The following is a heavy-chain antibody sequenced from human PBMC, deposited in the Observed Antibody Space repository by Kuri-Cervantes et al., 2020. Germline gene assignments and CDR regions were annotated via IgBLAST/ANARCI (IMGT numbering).Heavy chain of an antibody. J-gene: IGHJ6*02. CDR3: AGAIYGDYFAAKDGGDKEQYYYYYYGMDV. Sequence: SETLSLTCTVSGGSISSSSYYWGWIRQPPGKGLEWIGRIYTSGSTNYNPSLKSRVTISVDTSKNQFSLKLSSVTAADTAVYYCAGAIYGDYFAAKDGGDKEQYYYYYYGMDVWGQGTTVTVSS. CDR2: IYTSGST. V-gene: IGHV4-39*07. D-gene: IGHD4-17*01. CDR1: GGSISSSSYY.